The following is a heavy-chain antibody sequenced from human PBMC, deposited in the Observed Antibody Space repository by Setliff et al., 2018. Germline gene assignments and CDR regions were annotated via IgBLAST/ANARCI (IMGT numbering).Heavy chain of an antibody. J-gene: IGHJ4*02. CDR2: IIPILGIA. CDR3: ARGLKLRYFDWPIDY. Sequence: SVKVSCKASGGTFSSYAISWVRQAPGQGLEWMGGIIPILGIANYAQKFQGRVTMTRNTSISTAYMELSSLRSEDTAVYYCARGLKLRYFDWPIDYWGQGTLVTVSS. V-gene: IGHV1-69*10. D-gene: IGHD3-9*01. CDR1: GGTFSSYA.